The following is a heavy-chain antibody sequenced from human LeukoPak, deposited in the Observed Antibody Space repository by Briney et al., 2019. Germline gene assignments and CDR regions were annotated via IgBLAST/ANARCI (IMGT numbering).Heavy chain of an antibody. CDR3: ARESGTTQGPYYFDY. D-gene: IGHD1-7*01. V-gene: IGHV1-46*01. Sequence: GASVKVSCKASGYTFTSYYMHWVRQAPGQGLEWMGIINPSGGSTSYAQKFQGRVTMTRDTSTSTVYMELSSLRSKDTAVYYCARESGTTQGPYYFDYWGQGTLVTVSS. CDR1: GYTFTSYY. J-gene: IGHJ4*02. CDR2: INPSGGST.